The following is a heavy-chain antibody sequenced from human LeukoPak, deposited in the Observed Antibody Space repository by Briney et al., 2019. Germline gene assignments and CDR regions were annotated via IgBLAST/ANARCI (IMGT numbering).Heavy chain of an antibody. D-gene: IGHD1-7*01. CDR3: AKDRGDWNSAIDY. Sequence: PGRSLRLSCAASGFTFDDYAMHWVRQAPGKGLEWVSGISWNSGSIGYADSVKGRFTISRDNAKNSLYLQMNSLRAEDTALYYCAKDRGDWNSAIDYWGQGTLVTVSS. CDR2: ISWNSGSI. V-gene: IGHV3-9*01. CDR1: GFTFDDYA. J-gene: IGHJ4*02.